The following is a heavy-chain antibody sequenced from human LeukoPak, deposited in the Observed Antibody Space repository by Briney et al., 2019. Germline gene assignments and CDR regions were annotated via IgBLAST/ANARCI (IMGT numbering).Heavy chain of an antibody. CDR2: IKQDGSEK. CDR3: ARGLDYYDSSGYYFDY. V-gene: IGHV3-7*01. D-gene: IGHD3-22*01. CDR1: GFTFSSYW. J-gene: IGHJ4*02. Sequence: PGGSLRLSCAASGFTFSSYWMSWVRQAPGKGLEWVANIKQDGSEKYYVDSVKGRFTISRDNAKNSLYLQMNSLRAEDTAVYYCARGLDYYDSSGYYFDYWGQGTLVTVSS.